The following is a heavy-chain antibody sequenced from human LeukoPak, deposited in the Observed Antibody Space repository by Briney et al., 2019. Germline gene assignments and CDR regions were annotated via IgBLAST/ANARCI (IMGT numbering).Heavy chain of an antibody. J-gene: IGHJ4*02. D-gene: IGHD6-19*01. CDR2: ISSSSSYI. V-gene: IGHV3-21*01. CDR3: ARAHSGWYDY. Sequence: PGGSLRLSCAASGFTFSSYSMNWVRQAPGKGLGWVSSISSSSSYIYYADSLKGRFTISRDNAKNSLYLEMNSLRPEDTAVYYCARAHSGWYDYWGQGTLVTVSS. CDR1: GFTFSSYS.